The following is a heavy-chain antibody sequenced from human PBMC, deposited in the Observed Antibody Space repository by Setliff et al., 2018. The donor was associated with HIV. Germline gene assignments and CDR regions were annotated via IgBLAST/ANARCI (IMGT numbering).Heavy chain of an antibody. Sequence: PSETLSLTCTVSGGSISSHYWSWIRQPPGKGLEWIGSVYYSGSTNYNPSLKSRITISLDTSKSQFSLKLGSVTAADTAVYFCSTVVTQAYCHDGLCPAFDSWGQGALVTVSS. D-gene: IGHD2-8*01. CDR2: VYYSGST. V-gene: IGHV4-59*11. CDR1: GGSISSHY. J-gene: IGHJ4*02. CDR3: STVVTQAYCHDGLCPAFDS.